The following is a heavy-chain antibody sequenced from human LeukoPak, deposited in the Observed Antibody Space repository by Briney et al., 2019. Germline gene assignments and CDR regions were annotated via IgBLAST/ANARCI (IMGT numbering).Heavy chain of an antibody. Sequence: KTSETLSLTCAVSGGSISSGGYSWSWIRQPPGKGLEWIGYIYYSGYTNYNPSLKSRVTISVDTSKNQFSLKLTSVTAADTAVYFCARGGYYGSGNDFRFDPWGQGTLVTVSS. CDR2: IYYSGYT. J-gene: IGHJ5*02. CDR3: ARGGYYGSGNDFRFDP. V-gene: IGHV4-61*08. D-gene: IGHD3-10*01. CDR1: GGSISSGGYS.